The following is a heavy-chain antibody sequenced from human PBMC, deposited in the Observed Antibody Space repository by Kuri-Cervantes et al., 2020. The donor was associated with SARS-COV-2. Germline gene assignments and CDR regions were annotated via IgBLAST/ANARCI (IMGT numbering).Heavy chain of an antibody. Sequence: GESLKISCAASGFSFRSYGMHWVRQAPGKGLEWVAIIWNDGSNKFYGDSVRGRFTISRDNSKNTLYLQMNSLRAEDTAVYYCARDAQVYSNSNAPLYNWFDPWGQGTLVTVSS. J-gene: IGHJ5*02. V-gene: IGHV3-33*01. CDR1: GFSFRSYG. CDR3: ARDAQVYSNSNAPLYNWFDP. CDR2: IWNDGSNK. D-gene: IGHD2/OR15-2a*01.